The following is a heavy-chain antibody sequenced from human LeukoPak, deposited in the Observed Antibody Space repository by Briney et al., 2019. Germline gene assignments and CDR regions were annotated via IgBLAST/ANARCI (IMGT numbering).Heavy chain of an antibody. Sequence: GASVKVSCKASGYTFTSYGISWVRQAPGQGLEWMGWISAYNGNTNYAQKLQGRVTMTTDTSTSTAYMELRSLRSDDTAVYYCARSSVDTAMDRPGRIDYWGQGTLVTVSS. CDR1: GYTFTSYG. CDR3: ARSSVDTAMDRPGRIDY. D-gene: IGHD5-18*01. V-gene: IGHV1-18*01. J-gene: IGHJ4*02. CDR2: ISAYNGNT.